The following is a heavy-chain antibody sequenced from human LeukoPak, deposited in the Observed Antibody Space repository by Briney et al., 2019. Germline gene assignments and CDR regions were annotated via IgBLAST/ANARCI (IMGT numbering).Heavy chain of an antibody. V-gene: IGHV3-48*01. J-gene: IGHJ4*02. D-gene: IGHD3-10*01. CDR2: ISSSSSTI. Sequence: GGSLRLSCAASGFTFSSYEMNWVRQAPGKGLEWVSYISSSSSTIYYADSVKGRFTISRDNAKNSLYLQMNSLRAEDTAVYYCARDRTMVRGVSDYWGQGTLVTVSS. CDR1: GFTFSSYE. CDR3: ARDRTMVRGVSDY.